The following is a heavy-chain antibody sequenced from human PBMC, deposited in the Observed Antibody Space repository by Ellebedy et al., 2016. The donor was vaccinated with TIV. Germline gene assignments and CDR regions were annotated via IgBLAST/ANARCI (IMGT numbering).Heavy chain of an antibody. J-gene: IGHJ4*02. CDR2: IKQDGSEK. D-gene: IGHD1-14*01. V-gene: IGHV3-7*01. CDR3: AKDLWYNTFDY. Sequence: GGSLRLSCAASGFTFSIYWMSWVRQAPGKGLEWVANIKQDGSEKYYVDSVKGRFTISRDNAKNSLYLQMNSLRAEDTAVYYCAKDLWYNTFDYWGQGTLVTVSS. CDR1: GFTFSIYW.